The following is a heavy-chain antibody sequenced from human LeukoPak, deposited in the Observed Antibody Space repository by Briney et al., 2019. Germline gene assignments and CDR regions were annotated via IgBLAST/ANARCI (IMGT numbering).Heavy chain of an antibody. J-gene: IGHJ4*02. CDR1: GGTFSSYA. CDR2: IIPIFGTA. V-gene: IGHV1-69*06. D-gene: IGHD4-17*01. CDR3: ARSGRGDYVNY. Sequence: SVKVSCKASGGTFSSYAISWVRQAPGHGLEWMGGIIPIFGTANYAQKFQGRVTITADKSTSTAYMELSSLRSEDTAVYYCARSGRGDYVNYWGQGTLVTVSS.